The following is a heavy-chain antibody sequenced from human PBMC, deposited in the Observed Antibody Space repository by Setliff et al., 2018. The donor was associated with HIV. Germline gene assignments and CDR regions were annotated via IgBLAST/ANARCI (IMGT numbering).Heavy chain of an antibody. D-gene: IGHD4-17*01. J-gene: IGHJ5*02. CDR2: FFPRDSP. Sequence: SETLSLTCTVSGDSINSDYWSWIRQPAGKGLEWLGRFFPRDSPSYNPSLRSRVTMSADTSKNHFPLKLNSVTAADTAVYYCARAPGPYGDYNWFDPWGQGALVTVSS. CDR1: GDSINSDY. CDR3: ARAPGPYGDYNWFDP. V-gene: IGHV4-4*07.